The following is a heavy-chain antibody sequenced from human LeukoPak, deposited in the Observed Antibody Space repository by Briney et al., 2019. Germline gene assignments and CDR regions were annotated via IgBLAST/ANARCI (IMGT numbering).Heavy chain of an antibody. CDR1: GLTVSSNY. J-gene: IGHJ4*02. D-gene: IGHD5-12*01. V-gene: IGHV3-23*01. CDR3: AKCGNSGCHLIDY. CDR2: ISGRTGAT. Sequence: GGSLRLSCAASGLTVSSNYMSWVRQAPGKGLEWVSAISGRTGATYYADSEKGRFTISRDNSKSTLYLQMDSLRAEDTAVYYCAKCGNSGCHLIDYWGQGTLVTVSS.